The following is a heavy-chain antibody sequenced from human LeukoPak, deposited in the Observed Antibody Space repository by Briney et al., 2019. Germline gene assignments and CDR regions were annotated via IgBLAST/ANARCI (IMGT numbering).Heavy chain of an antibody. J-gene: IGHJ4*02. D-gene: IGHD5-12*01. CDR1: GFAFSTYS. V-gene: IGHV3-21*01. CDR2: VSRSSRFI. Sequence: PGGSLRLSCAASGFAFSTYSMNWVRQAPGKGLEWVSSVSRSSRFIFYADSVQGRFTIPRGDAKDSLFLQMNSLRAEDTAVYYCARVSDAFDYFFDSWGQGTLGTVSS. CDR3: ARVSDAFDYFFDS.